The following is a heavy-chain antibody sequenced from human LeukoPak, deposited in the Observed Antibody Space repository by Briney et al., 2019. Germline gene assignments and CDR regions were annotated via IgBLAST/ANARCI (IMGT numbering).Heavy chain of an antibody. V-gene: IGHV4-59*01. CDR2: IYYSGST. J-gene: IGHJ4*02. CDR3: ARDLKMGYSSGRYSWGTGSSNDY. CDR1: GGSISSYY. Sequence: SETLSLTCTVSGGSISSYYWSWIRQPPGKGLEWIGYIYYSGSTNYNPSLKSRVTISVDTSKNQFSLKLSSVTAADTAVYYCARDLKMGYSSGRYSWGTGSSNDYWGQGTLVTVSS. D-gene: IGHD6-19*01.